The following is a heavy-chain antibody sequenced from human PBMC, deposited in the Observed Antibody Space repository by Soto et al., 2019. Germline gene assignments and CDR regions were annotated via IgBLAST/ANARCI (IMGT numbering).Heavy chain of an antibody. CDR3: AELRADNGGYFPDY. D-gene: IGHD3-22*01. Sequence: QMQLVQSGPEVKKPGTSVKVSCKASGFTFTSSSVQWVRQARGQRLEWIGWIVVGSGNTNYAQKFQKRVTITRDMXXSTAYMYLSSLRSEDTAVYYCAELRADNGGYFPDYWGQGTLVTVSS. V-gene: IGHV1-58*01. CDR2: IVVGSGNT. J-gene: IGHJ4*02. CDR1: GFTFTSSS.